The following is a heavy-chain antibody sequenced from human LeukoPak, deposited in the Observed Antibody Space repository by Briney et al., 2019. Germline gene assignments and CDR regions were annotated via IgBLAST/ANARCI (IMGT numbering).Heavy chain of an antibody. D-gene: IGHD1-1*01. J-gene: IGHJ4*02. CDR1: GFTFSSYS. V-gene: IGHV3-21*01. CDR2: ISSSSSYI. Sequence: AGGSLRLSCAASGFTFSSYSMNWVRQAPGKGLEWVSSISSSSSYIYYADSVKGRFTISRDNAKNSLYLQMNSLRAEDTAVYYCARDPWKLQGFDYWGQGTLVTVSS. CDR3: ARDPWKLQGFDY.